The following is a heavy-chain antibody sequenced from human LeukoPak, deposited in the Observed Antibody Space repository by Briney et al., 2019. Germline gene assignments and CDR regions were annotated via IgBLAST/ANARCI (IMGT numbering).Heavy chain of an antibody. CDR2: INDSGGNT. J-gene: IGHJ4*02. CDR3: AKTSAGIRGGYVDY. Sequence: SGGSLRLSCAASGFTFSSYAMSWVRQAPGKGLEWVSLINDSGGNTYYADSVKGRFTISRDNSKNTLFLQMSSLRAEDTAVYYCAKTSAGIRGGYVDYWGQRTLITVSS. CDR1: GFTFSSYA. V-gene: IGHV3-23*01. D-gene: IGHD3-10*01.